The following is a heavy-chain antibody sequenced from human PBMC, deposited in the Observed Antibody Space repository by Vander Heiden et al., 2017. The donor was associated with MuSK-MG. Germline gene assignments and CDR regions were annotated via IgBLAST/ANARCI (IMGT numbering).Heavy chain of an antibody. CDR3: AKDTVPRLTGPAFDI. J-gene: IGHJ3*02. D-gene: IGHD1-1*01. CDR1: GFSVDAYA. Sequence: EVQLVESGGGLVQPGRSLRLSCASSGFSVDAYAMPWVRQAPGKGLEWVSGISWNSGSRGYADSVKGRVTISIDNAKNSLYLQMNSLRAEDMALYYCAKDTVPRLTGPAFDIWGQGTMVTVSS. CDR2: ISWNSGSR. V-gene: IGHV3-9*03.